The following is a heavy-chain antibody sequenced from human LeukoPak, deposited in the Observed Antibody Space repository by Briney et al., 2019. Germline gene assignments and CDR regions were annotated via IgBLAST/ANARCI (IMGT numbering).Heavy chain of an antibody. Sequence: SETLSLTCTVSGGSISGSYWSWIRQPAGKGLEWIGRIYTSGSTNYNPSLRSRVTMSVDTSKDQFSLNLSSVTAADTAVYYCARVWLSLGYYFDYWGQGTLVTVSS. CDR2: IYTSGST. D-gene: IGHD3-22*01. CDR3: ARVWLSLGYYFDY. V-gene: IGHV4-4*07. CDR1: GGSISGSY. J-gene: IGHJ4*02.